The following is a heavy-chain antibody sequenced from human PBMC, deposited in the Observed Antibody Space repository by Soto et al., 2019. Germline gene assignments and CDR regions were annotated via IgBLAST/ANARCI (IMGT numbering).Heavy chain of an antibody. V-gene: IGHV1-69*01. CDR3: AREAAVADPYFDY. CDR1: GGTFSSYA. CDR2: IIHIFGTA. Sequence: QVKLVQSGAEVKKPGSSVKVSCKASGGTFSSYAISWVRQPPGQGLEWIGGIIHIFGTANYAQKFQGRVTITADESTRTAYMELSSLRAQDTAVYYCAREAAVADPYFDYWGQGTLVTVSS. J-gene: IGHJ4*02. D-gene: IGHD6-19*01.